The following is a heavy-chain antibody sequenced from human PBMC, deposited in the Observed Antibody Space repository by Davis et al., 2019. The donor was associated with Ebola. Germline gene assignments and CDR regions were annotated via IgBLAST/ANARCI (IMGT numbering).Heavy chain of an antibody. CDR1: GGAIGSSAYF. J-gene: IGHJ4*02. CDR3: VNDGGHGGDSDY. D-gene: IGHD4-23*01. V-gene: IGHV4-39*07. CDR2: FLYGGTT. Sequence: PSETLSLTCSVSGGAIGSSAYFWGWIRQSPGKGLEYIGIFLYGGTTHSSPSLKSRVTMSIDTSQNQFSLELTSVTAADTAVYYCVNDGGHGGDSDYWGQGTLVTVSS.